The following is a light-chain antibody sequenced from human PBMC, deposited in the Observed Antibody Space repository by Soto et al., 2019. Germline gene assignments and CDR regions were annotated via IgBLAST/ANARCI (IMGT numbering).Light chain of an antibody. V-gene: IGLV2-11*01. J-gene: IGLJ3*02. CDR3: CSYEGSSNWL. Sequence: QSVLTQPLSVSGSPGQSVTISCTGTTTNVATYNYVSWYQLHPGKAPKLILYNVSERPSGVSDRFSGSKSGNAASLTISGLQADDEADYYCCSYEGSSNWLFGGGTKLTVL. CDR1: TTNVATYNY. CDR2: NVS.